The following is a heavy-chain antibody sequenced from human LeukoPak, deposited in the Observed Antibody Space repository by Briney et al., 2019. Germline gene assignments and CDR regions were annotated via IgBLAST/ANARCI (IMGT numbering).Heavy chain of an antibody. J-gene: IGHJ6*02. CDR2: IHHSGST. CDR1: GGSFSGYY. D-gene: IGHD1-20*01. V-gene: IGHV4-34*01. CDR3: ASGEAYLYNWNRLPRYYYYSGMDV. Sequence: KPSETLSLTCAVYGGSFSGYYWSWIRQPPGKGLEWIGEIHHSGSTNYNPSLKSRVTISVDTSKNQFSLNLSSVTAADTALYYCASGEAYLYNWNRLPRYYYYSGMDVWGQGTTVTVSS.